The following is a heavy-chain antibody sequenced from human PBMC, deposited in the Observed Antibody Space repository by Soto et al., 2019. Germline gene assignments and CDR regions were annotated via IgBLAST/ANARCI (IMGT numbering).Heavy chain of an antibody. D-gene: IGHD6-19*01. J-gene: IGHJ5*02. CDR2: IYWNDDK. Sequence: VSGPTLVNPTQTLTLTCIFSCFSLRISGVGVGWIRQPPGKALEWHGFIYWNDDKRYSPSLKSRLTITKDTSKNQVFLTMTNMDPLDTATYYCAKGARGGWYGWLAPWGQGTLVTVYS. CDR3: AKGARGGWYGWLAP. CDR1: CFSLRISGVG. V-gene: IGHV2-5*01.